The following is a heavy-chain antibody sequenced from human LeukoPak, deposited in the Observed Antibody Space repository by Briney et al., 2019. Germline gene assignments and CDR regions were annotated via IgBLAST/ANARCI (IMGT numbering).Heavy chain of an antibody. V-gene: IGHV3-7*01. J-gene: IGHJ4*02. Sequence: GGSLRLSCAASGFTFSRFWMSWVRQAPGKGPEWVANINQAGSEKYYVDSVKGRFTISRDNAKNSLYLLMNSLRAEDTAVYYCASASPAADYWGQGTLVTVSS. D-gene: IGHD2-2*01. CDR2: INQAGSEK. CDR1: GFTFSRFW. CDR3: ASASPAADY.